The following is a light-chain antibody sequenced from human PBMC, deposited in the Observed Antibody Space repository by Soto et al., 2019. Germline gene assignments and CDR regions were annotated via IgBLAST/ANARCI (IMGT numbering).Light chain of an antibody. CDR1: QSISSW. J-gene: IGKJ1*01. V-gene: IGKV1-5*01. CDR2: DAS. CDR3: QQYNNFWT. Sequence: DIQMTHSPSALSASVGDRVTITCRASQSISSWLAWYQQKPGKAPRLLIYDASYLERGVPSRFSGSGSGTEFTLTFSDLQPDDLATYYCQQYNNFWTFGPGTKVDIK.